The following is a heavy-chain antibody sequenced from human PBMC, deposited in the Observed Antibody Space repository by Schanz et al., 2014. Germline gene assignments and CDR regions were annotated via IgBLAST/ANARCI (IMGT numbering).Heavy chain of an antibody. V-gene: IGHV3-7*03. D-gene: IGHD1-1*01. J-gene: IGHJ3*01. CDR1: GFTFSIHY. CDR3: VRDAGRDGYNLAFDV. Sequence: EVQLVESGGGLVQPGGSLRLTCAASGFTFSIHYMSWVRQAPGKGLEWVAKIKPDGSEKLYVDSVRGRFAVSRDNSKITLDLQMKSLRAEDTAVYYCVRDAGRDGYNLAFDVWGQGTLVTVSS. CDR2: IKPDGSEK.